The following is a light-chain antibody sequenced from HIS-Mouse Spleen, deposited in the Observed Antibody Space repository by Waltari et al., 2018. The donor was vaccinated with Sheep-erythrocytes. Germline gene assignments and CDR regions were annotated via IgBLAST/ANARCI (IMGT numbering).Light chain of an antibody. CDR1: QGISSY. J-gene: IGKJ4*01. CDR3: QQYYSYPLT. CDR2: AAS. V-gene: IGKV1-8*01. Sequence: AIRMTQSPSSLSASTGDRVTITCRASQGISSYLAWYQQKPGKAPKLLIYAASTLQSGFPSRFSVSGAGTDFTLTISCLQSEDFATYYCQQYYSYPLTFGGGTKVEIK.